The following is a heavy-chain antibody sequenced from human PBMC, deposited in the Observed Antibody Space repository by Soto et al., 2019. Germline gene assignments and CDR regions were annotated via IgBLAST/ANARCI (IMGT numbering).Heavy chain of an antibody. V-gene: IGHV4-31*03. J-gene: IGHJ6*04. CDR1: GGSISSGGYY. CDR3: ARAPILVVPAAAMDV. CDR2: IYYSGST. Sequence: SETLSLTCTVSGGSISSGGYYWSWIRQHPGKGLEWIGYIYYSGSTYYNPSLKSRVTISVDTSKNQFSLKLSSVTAADTAVYYCARAPILVVPAAAMDVWGKGTTVTVSS. D-gene: IGHD2-2*01.